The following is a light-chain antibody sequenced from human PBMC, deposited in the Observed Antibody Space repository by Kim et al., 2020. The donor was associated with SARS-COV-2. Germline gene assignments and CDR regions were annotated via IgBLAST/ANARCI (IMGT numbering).Light chain of an antibody. J-gene: IGKJ2*01. CDR3: QQADSFPYT. CDR2: AAS. V-gene: IGKV1-12*01. CDR1: QDISTW. Sequence: SASVGDRVTITCRASQDISTWLAWYQQKPGKAPSLLISAASSLQSGVPSRFSGSGSGTDFTLTISSLQPEDFATYYCQQADSFPYTFGQGTKLEI.